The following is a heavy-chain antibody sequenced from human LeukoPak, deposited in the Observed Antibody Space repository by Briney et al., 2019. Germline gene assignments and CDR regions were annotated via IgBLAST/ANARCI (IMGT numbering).Heavy chain of an antibody. CDR3: TTFYAPDY. V-gene: IGHV3-15*01. D-gene: IGHD3-16*01. CDR1: GFTFATAW. J-gene: IGHJ4*02. Sequence: PGGSLRLSCAASGFTFATAWMTWVRQAPGKGLEWVGRIRSESDGATTEYAAPVNGRFIISRDASKNTLFLQMNSLKTEDTAVYYCTTFYAPDYWGQGTPVTVSS. CDR2: IRSESDGATT.